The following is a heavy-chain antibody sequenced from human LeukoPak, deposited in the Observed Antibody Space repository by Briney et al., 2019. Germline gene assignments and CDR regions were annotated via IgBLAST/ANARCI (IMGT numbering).Heavy chain of an antibody. Sequence: SETLSLTCAVYGGSFSVYYWSWIRQPPGKGLEWIGEINHSGSTNYNPSLKSRVTISVDTSKNQFSLKLSSVTAADTAVYYCARAGGSSSWYFDLWGRATLVTVSS. V-gene: IGHV4-34*01. CDR3: ARAGGSSSWYFDL. D-gene: IGHD3-16*01. CDR1: GGSFSVYY. J-gene: IGHJ2*01. CDR2: INHSGST.